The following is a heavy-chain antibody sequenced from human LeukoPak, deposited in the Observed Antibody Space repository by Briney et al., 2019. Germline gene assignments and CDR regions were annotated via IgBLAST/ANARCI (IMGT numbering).Heavy chain of an antibody. CDR3: ARERLVWSYDSSGQSYFDY. CDR2: IYTSGST. J-gene: IGHJ4*02. D-gene: IGHD3-22*01. Sequence: PSETLSLTCTVSGGSISSYYWSWIRQPAGKGLEWIGRIYTSGSTNYNPSLKSRVTMSVGTSKKQFSLKLSSVTAADTAVYYCARERLVWSYDSSGQSYFDYWGQGTLVTVSS. V-gene: IGHV4-4*07. CDR1: GGSISSYY.